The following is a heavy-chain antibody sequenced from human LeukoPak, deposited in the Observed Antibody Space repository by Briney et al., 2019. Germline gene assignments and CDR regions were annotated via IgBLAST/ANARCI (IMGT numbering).Heavy chain of an antibody. V-gene: IGHV3-21*01. CDR1: GFTFSSYS. D-gene: IGHD3-10*01. CDR3: ARSPPAMVRGPRYFDY. J-gene: IGHJ4*02. CDR2: ISSSSSYI. Sequence: GGSLRLSCAASGFTFSSYSMNWVRQAPGKGLEWVSSISSSSSYIYYADSVKGRFTISRDNAKNSLYLQMNSLRAEDTAVYYCARSPPAMVRGPRYFDYWGQGTLVTVSS.